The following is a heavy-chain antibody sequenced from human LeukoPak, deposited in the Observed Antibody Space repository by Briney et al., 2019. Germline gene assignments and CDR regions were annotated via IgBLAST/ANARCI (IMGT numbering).Heavy chain of an antibody. CDR2: IYTSGST. J-gene: IGHJ4*02. CDR1: GFTFSIYW. V-gene: IGHV4-4*08. CDR3: ARTGGNYVAKIDY. D-gene: IGHD1-7*01. Sequence: GSLRLSCAASGFTFSIYWMSWVRQAPGKGLEWIGRIYTSGSTNYNPSLKSRVTISVDTSKNQFSLKLSSVTAADTAVYYCARTGGNYVAKIDYWGQGTLVTVSS.